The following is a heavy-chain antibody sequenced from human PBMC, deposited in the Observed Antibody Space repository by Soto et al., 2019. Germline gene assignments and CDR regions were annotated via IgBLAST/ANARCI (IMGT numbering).Heavy chain of an antibody. Sequence: AALKISCKGSGYNFTSYWISWVRQMPGKGLEWMGRIDPSDSYTNYSPSFQGHVTISADKSISTAYLQWSSLKASDTAMYYCARQVGATTYNWFDPWGQGTLVTASS. D-gene: IGHD1-26*01. V-gene: IGHV5-10-1*01. CDR2: IDPSDSYT. CDR3: ARQVGATTYNWFDP. J-gene: IGHJ5*02. CDR1: GYNFTSYW.